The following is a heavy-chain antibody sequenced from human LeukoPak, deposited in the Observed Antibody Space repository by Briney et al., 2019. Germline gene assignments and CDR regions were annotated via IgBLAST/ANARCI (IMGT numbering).Heavy chain of an antibody. CDR3: ASDYGSGTPQYYYYYGMDV. J-gene: IGHJ6*02. D-gene: IGHD3-10*01. V-gene: IGHV3-23*01. CDR2: ISIGGGST. CDR1: RFTFSTYA. Sequence: GVSLRLSCAASRFTFSTYAMSWVRQAPGMGLEWVSAISIGGGSTYYADSVRGRFTISRDDSRNTLYLQMNSLRAEDTAVYYCASDYGSGTPQYYYYYGMDVWGQGTTVTVSS.